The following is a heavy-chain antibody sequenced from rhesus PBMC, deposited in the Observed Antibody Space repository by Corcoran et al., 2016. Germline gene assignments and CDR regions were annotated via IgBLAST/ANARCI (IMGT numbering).Heavy chain of an antibody. V-gene: IGHV4-65*01. J-gene: IGHJ6*01. CDR3: ARGSSSLPLYYGLDS. CDR1: GGSISSSNW. CDR2: ISGSSGST. D-gene: IGHD4-29*01. Sequence: QVQLQESGPGLVKPSETLSLTCAVSGGSISSSNWWSWIRQPPGKGLEWIGYISGSSGSTYYNPSLKSRVTISTDTSKNQFSLKRSSVTAADTAVYYCARGSSSLPLYYGLDSWGQGVVVTVSS.